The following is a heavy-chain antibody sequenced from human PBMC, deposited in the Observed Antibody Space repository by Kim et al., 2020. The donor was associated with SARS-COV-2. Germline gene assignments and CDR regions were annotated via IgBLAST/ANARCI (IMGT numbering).Heavy chain of an antibody. V-gene: IGHV4-59*08. D-gene: IGHD5-12*01. CDR3: ARYLVATRNFDY. J-gene: IGHJ4*02. CDR1: GGSINGHY. Sequence: SETLSLTCAVSGGSINGHYWSWVRQPPGKGLEWMGFIYYTGSTNYNPSLMGRVAMSVDTSKNQFSLRLNSVTAADTAVYYCARYLVATRNFDYWGQGTLVTVSS. CDR2: IYYTGST.